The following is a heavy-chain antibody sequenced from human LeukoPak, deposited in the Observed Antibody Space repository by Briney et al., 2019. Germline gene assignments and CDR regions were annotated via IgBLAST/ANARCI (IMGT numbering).Heavy chain of an antibody. J-gene: IGHJ5*02. D-gene: IGHD6-13*01. Sequence: SCKASGGTFSSYAMHWVRQAPGKGLEWVAVISYDGSNKYYADSVKGRFTISRDNSKNTLYLQMNSLRAEDTAVYYCARDEQQLVYNWFDPWGQGTLVTVSS. CDR1: GGTFSSYA. CDR2: ISYDGSNK. V-gene: IGHV3-30-3*01. CDR3: ARDEQQLVYNWFDP.